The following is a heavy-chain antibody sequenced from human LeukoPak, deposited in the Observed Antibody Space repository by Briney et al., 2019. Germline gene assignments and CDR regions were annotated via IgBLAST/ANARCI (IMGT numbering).Heavy chain of an antibody. V-gene: IGHV3-74*01. D-gene: IGHD3-16*01. J-gene: IGHJ4*02. CDR2: ISSDGTYT. Sequence: GGSLRLSCAASGFTFSSHLMHWVRQAPGKGLVWVSRISSDGTYTNYADSVRGRFTISRDNAKNTLYLQMNSLRAEDTAVCYCARGPGSRGGYYVGDFWGQGTLVTVSS. CDR1: GFTFSSHL. CDR3: ARGPGSRGGYYVGDF.